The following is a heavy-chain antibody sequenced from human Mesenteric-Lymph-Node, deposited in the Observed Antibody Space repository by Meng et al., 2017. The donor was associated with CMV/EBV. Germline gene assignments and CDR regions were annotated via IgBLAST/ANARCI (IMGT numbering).Heavy chain of an antibody. V-gene: IGHV1-69*05. J-gene: IGHJ4*02. Sequence: SVKVSCKASGGTFSSYAISWVRQAPGQGLEWMGGIIPIFGTANYAQKFQGRVTITTDESTSTAYMELSSLRSEDTAVYYCARDEGGYSSSPVGRWGQGTLVTVSS. D-gene: IGHD6-13*01. CDR3: ARDEGGYSSSPVGR. CDR1: GGTFSSYA. CDR2: IIPIFGTA.